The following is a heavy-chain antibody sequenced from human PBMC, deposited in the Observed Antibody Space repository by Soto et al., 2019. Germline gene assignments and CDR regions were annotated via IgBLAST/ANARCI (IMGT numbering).Heavy chain of an antibody. V-gene: IGHV1-69*13. Sequence: ASVKVSCKASGGTFSSYAISWVRQAPGQGLEWMGGIIPIFGTANYAQKFQGRVTITADESTNTAYMELSSLRSEDTAVYYCAREVFYCSSTSCYYYYYGMDVWGQGTTVTVSS. J-gene: IGHJ6*02. CDR3: AREVFYCSSTSCYYYYYGMDV. D-gene: IGHD2-2*01. CDR1: GGTFSSYA. CDR2: IIPIFGTA.